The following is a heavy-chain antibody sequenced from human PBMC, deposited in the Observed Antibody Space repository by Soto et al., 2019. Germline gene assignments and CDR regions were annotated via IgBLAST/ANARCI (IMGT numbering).Heavy chain of an antibody. D-gene: IGHD1-1*01. V-gene: IGHV1-18*01. CDR2: ISAYNGNT. Sequence: GASLKVSCKASGYTFTSYGISWVRQAPGQGLEWMGWISAYNGNTNYAQKLQGRVTMTTDTSTSTAYMELRSLRSDDTAVYYCARVGHWRLNYYYYGMDVWGQGTTVTV. CDR1: GYTFTSYG. CDR3: ARVGHWRLNYYYYGMDV. J-gene: IGHJ6*02.